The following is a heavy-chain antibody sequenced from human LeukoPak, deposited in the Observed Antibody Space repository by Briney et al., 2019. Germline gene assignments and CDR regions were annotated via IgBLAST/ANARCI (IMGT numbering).Heavy chain of an antibody. J-gene: IGHJ4*02. CDR1: GYTFTGYY. CDR3: AGPYSSGWTTGY. V-gene: IGHV1-2*02. D-gene: IGHD6-19*01. CDR2: INPNSGGT. Sequence: GASVKVSCKASGYTFTGYYMHWVRQAPGQGLEWMGWINPNSGGTNFAQKFQGRVTMTRDTSISTAYMELSRLRSDDTAVYYCAGPYSSGWTTGYWGQGTLVTVSS.